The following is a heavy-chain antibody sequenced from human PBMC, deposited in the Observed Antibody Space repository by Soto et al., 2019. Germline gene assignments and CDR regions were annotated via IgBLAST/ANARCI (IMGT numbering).Heavy chain of an antibody. CDR1: GFTVSSNY. D-gene: IGHD6-19*01. V-gene: IGHV3-53*04. CDR3: ARDLVQVAVAGNYYYGMDV. J-gene: IGHJ6*02. Sequence: EVLLVESGGGLVQPGGSLRLSCAASGFTVSSNYMSWVRQAPGKGLEWVSVIYSGGSTYYADSVKGRFTISRHNSKNTLYLQMNSLRAEDTAVYYCARDLVQVAVAGNYYYGMDVWGQGTTVTVSS. CDR2: IYSGGST.